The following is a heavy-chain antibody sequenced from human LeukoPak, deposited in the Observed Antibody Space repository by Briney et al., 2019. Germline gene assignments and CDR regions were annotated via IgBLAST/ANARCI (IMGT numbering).Heavy chain of an antibody. CDR2: IYYSGST. CDR3: ARGVKGLRGAFDI. Sequence: TLSLTCTVSGVSISSGVYYWSWIRQHPGKGLEWIGYIYYSGSTYSNPSLKSPLTMSVDISKNQFSLKLSSVTAADTAVYYCARGVKGLRGAFDIWGQGTMVTVSS. D-gene: IGHD3-10*01. V-gene: IGHV4-31*01. J-gene: IGHJ3*02. CDR1: GVSISSGVYY.